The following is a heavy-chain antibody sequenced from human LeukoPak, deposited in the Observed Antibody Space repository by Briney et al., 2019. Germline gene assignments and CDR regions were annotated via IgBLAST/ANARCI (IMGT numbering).Heavy chain of an antibody. Sequence: SETLSLTCAVYGGSFSGYYWSWIRQPPGKGLEWIGEINHSGGTNYNPSLKSRVTISVDTSKNQFSLKLSSVTAADTAVYYCARSHYYYDSSGYPCDAFDIWGQGTMVTVSS. D-gene: IGHD3-22*01. CDR1: GGSFSGYY. CDR2: INHSGGT. CDR3: ARSHYYYDSSGYPCDAFDI. J-gene: IGHJ3*02. V-gene: IGHV4-34*01.